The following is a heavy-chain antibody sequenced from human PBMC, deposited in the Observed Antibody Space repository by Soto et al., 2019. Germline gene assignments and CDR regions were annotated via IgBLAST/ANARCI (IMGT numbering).Heavy chain of an antibody. D-gene: IGHD3-22*01. V-gene: IGHV1-18*01. J-gene: IGHJ4*02. Sequence: APVKIGRTSSRYTVSISVITVLRKTPGQGLEWMGWISAYNGNTNYAQKLQGRVTMTTDTSTSTAYMGLRSLRSDDTAVYYCSRRFYYYSSGSRCRWGWGTLLTVS. CDR1: RYTVSISV. CDR2: ISAYNGNT. CDR3: SRRFYYYSSGSRCR.